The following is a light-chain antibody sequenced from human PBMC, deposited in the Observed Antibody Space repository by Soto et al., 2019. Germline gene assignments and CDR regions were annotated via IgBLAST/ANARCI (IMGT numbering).Light chain of an antibody. J-gene: IGLJ2*01. V-gene: IGLV2-23*02. CDR2: EVS. Sequence: QSALTQPAFVSGSPGQSITISCTGTSSDVGSYNLVSWYQQHPGKAPKLMIYEVSKRPSGVSNRFSGSKSGNTASLTISGLQAEDEADYYCCSYAGSSAVVFGGGTQLTVL. CDR3: CSYAGSSAVV. CDR1: SSDVGSYNL.